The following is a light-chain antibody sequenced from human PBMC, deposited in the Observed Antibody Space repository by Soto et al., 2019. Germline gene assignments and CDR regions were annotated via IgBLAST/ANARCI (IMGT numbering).Light chain of an antibody. J-gene: IGKJ3*01. Sequence: DIQLTQSPSFLSASVGDRVTITCRSSQGISSYLAWFQQKPWKAPKLLIYSASTLQSGVPSRFSGSGSGTEFTLTISSLQPEDFATYYCQQLSSYPLTFGPGTKVDI. V-gene: IGKV1-9*01. CDR1: QGISSY. CDR3: QQLSSYPLT. CDR2: SAS.